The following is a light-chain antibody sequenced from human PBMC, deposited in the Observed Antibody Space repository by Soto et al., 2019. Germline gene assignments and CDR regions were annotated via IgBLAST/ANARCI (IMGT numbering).Light chain of an antibody. V-gene: IGLV2-14*01. CDR3: SSSTSSSTLV. J-gene: IGLJ1*01. CDR1: ASDVGAYDY. CDR2: EVR. Sequence: QSVLTQPPSVSGSPGQSITISCTGTASDVGAYDYVSWYQHHPGKPPKLLIFEVRDRPSGVSNRFSGSKSGNTASLTISGLQPEDEADYFCSSSTSSSTLVFGTVTKLTVL.